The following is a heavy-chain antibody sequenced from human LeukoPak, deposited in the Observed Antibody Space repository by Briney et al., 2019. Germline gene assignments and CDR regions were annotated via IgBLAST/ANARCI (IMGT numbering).Heavy chain of an antibody. J-gene: IGHJ4*02. Sequence: GGSLRLSCAASGFTVSSNYMSWVRQAPGKGLEWVSVIYSGGSTYYADSVKGRFTISRDNSKNTLYLQMNSLRAEDTAVYYCAKTTYDILTGYFNWGQGTLVTVSS. CDR1: GFTVSSNY. D-gene: IGHD3-9*01. V-gene: IGHV3-66*02. CDR3: AKTTYDILTGYFN. CDR2: IYSGGST.